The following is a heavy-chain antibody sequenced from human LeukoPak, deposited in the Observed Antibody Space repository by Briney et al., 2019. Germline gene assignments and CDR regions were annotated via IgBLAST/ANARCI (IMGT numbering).Heavy chain of an antibody. D-gene: IGHD3-22*01. Sequence: ASVKVSCKASGYTFTSYDINWVRQATGQGLEWMGWMNPNSGNTGHAQKFQGRVTMTRNTSISTAYMELSSLRSEDTAVYYCARRYYYYDSSAYLENYFDYWGQGTLVTVSS. CDR2: MNPNSGNT. J-gene: IGHJ4*02. V-gene: IGHV1-8*01. CDR3: ARRYYYYDSSAYLENYFDY. CDR1: GYTFTSYD.